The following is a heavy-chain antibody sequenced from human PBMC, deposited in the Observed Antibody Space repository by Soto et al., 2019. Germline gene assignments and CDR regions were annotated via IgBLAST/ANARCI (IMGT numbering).Heavy chain of an antibody. V-gene: IGHV1-46*01. CDR3: ARFSGGSYNTYYFYYGMDV. Sequence: GASVKVSCKASGYTFTNHYMHWVRQAPGQGLEWVVTINPSGGSTSYAQKLQGRVTMTRDTSTSTVYMELRSLRSDDTAVYYCARFSGGSYNTYYFYYGMDVWGQGTTVTVSS. CDR2: INPSGGST. CDR1: GYTFTNHY. J-gene: IGHJ6*02. D-gene: IGHD2-15*01.